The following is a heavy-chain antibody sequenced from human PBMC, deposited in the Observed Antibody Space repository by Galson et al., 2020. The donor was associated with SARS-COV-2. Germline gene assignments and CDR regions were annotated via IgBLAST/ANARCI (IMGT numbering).Heavy chain of an antibody. CDR3: ARLRVSAFVSSWLDP. CDR2: IDPGDSYT. Sequence: GESLKISCQGSGLSFSGYGNWISWVRQMPGKGLEWMGRIDPGDSYTKYSPSFQGHVTISVDKSTSTAYLQWSSLKASDTAIYYCARLRVSAFVSSWLDPWGQGTLVTVSS. CDR1: GLSFSGYGNW. D-gene: IGHD2-8*01. J-gene: IGHJ5*02. V-gene: IGHV5-10-1*01.